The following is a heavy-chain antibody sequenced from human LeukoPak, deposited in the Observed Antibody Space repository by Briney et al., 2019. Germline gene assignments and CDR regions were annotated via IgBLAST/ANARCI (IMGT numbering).Heavy chain of an antibody. V-gene: IGHV4-34*01. CDR2: INQSGST. J-gene: IGHJ5*02. CDR1: GGSITSYY. Sequence: SETLSLTCTVSGGSITSYYWSWIRQPPGKGLEWIGEINQSGSTNYNPSLKSRVTTSVDTSKNQFSLKLSSVTAADTAVYYCASLALHHSSSPTDQNWFDPWGQGTLVTVSS. D-gene: IGHD6-6*01. CDR3: ASLALHHSSSPTDQNWFDP.